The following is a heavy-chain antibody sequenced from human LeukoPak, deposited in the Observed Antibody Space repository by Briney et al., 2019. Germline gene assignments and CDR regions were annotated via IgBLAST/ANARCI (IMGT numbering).Heavy chain of an antibody. D-gene: IGHD3-16*02. CDR3: ASCYYDYVWGSYRYQYYFDY. V-gene: IGHV4-4*07. Sequence: SETLSLTCTVSGGSISSYYWSWIRQPAGKGLEWIGRIYTSGSTNYNPSLKSRVTISVDTSKNQFSLKLSSMTAADTAVYYCASCYYDYVWGSYRYQYYFDYWGQGTLVTVSS. J-gene: IGHJ4*02. CDR1: GGSISSYY. CDR2: IYTSGST.